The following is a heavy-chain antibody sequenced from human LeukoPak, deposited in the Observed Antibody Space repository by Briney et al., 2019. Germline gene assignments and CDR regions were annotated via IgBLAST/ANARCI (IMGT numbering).Heavy chain of an antibody. CDR3: ASGGYDWDAYDY. CDR1: GNSN. Sequence: GASVKVSCKASGNSNIHWVRQTPGQGPGWMGLIRPSGGGTSYAQKFQGRVTMTRDRSTSIVYMELSSLRSEDTAVYFCASGGYDWDAYDYWGQGTPVTVSS. D-gene: IGHD5-12*01. CDR2: IRPSGGGT. J-gene: IGHJ4*02. V-gene: IGHV1-46*01.